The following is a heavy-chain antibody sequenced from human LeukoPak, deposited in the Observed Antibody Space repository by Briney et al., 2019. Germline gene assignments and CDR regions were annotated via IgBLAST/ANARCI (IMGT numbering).Heavy chain of an antibody. D-gene: IGHD2-15*01. J-gene: IGHJ5*02. CDR2: IYHSGNT. V-gene: IGHV4-38-2*02. CDR3: ARVDGSCSGGSCPSGNWFDP. Sequence: SETLSLTCTVSGYSISSGYYWAWIRQPPGKGLQWIGNIYHSGNTYYNPSLKSRVSISVDTSKNQFSLKLNSVTAADTAVYYCARVDGSCSGGSCPSGNWFDPWGQGTLVTVSS. CDR1: GYSISSGYY.